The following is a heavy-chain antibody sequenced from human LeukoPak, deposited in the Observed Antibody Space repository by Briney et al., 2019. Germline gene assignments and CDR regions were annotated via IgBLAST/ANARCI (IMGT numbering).Heavy chain of an antibody. CDR1: GYTFTSYY. V-gene: IGHV1-46*01. CDR2: INPTGGST. CDR3: ARGRPESPFDP. J-gene: IGHJ5*02. Sequence: ASVKVSCKASGYTFTSYYMHWVRQAPGQGLEWMGLINPTGGSTGYAQKFQGRVTMTRDTSTSTAYMELRSLRSDDTAVYFCARGRPESPFDPWGQGTLVTVSS. D-gene: IGHD1-1*01.